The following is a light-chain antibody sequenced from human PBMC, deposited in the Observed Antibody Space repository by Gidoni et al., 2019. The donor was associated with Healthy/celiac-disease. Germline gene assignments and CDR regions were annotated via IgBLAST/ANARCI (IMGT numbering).Light chain of an antibody. Sequence: DIQMTQSLSSLSASVGDRVTITCQASQDISNYLNWYQQKPGKAPKLLIYDASNLETRVPSRFSGSGSSTDFTFTISSLQPDDIATYYCQQYDNLPRGTFGPGTKVDIK. J-gene: IGKJ3*01. CDR1: QDISNY. CDR2: DAS. CDR3: QQYDNLPRGT. V-gene: IGKV1-33*01.